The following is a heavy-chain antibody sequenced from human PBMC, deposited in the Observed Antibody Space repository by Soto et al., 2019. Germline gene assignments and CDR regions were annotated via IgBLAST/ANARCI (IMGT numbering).Heavy chain of an antibody. CDR3: ARVAGGDYIDY. CDR2: INHSGST. J-gene: IGHJ4*02. Sequence: SETLSLTCAVYGGSFSGYYWSWIRQPPGKGLEWIGEINHSGSTNYNPSLKSRVTISVDTSKNQFSLKLSSVTAADTAVYYCARVAGGDYIDYWGQGTLVTVSS. V-gene: IGHV4-34*01. D-gene: IGHD4-17*01. CDR1: GGSFSGYY.